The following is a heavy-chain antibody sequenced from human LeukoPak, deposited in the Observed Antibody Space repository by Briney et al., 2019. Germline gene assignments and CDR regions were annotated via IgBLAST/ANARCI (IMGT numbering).Heavy chain of an antibody. V-gene: IGHV3-21*01. CDR2: ISSSSSYT. D-gene: IGHD2-2*01. Sequence: GGSLRLSCAASGFTFSSYSMNWLRQAPGKGLEWVSSISSSSSYTYYADSVKGRFTISRDNAKNSLYLQMNSLRAEDTAVYYCARDEVVPAATNYYYYYGMDVWGKGTTVTVSS. CDR1: GFTFSSYS. J-gene: IGHJ6*04. CDR3: ARDEVVPAATNYYYYYGMDV.